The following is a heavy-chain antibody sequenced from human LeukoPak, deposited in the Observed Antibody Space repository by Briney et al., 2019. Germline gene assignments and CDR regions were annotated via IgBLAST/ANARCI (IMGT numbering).Heavy chain of an antibody. V-gene: IGHV1-8*01. CDR3: ARGYSPTMRTTGNDY. J-gene: IGHJ4*02. CDR2: MNPNSGNT. Sequence: GASVKVSCKASVYTFTSHDINWVRQATGQGLEWMGWMNPNSGNTGYAQKFQGIVTMTRDTSINTAYMELHSLRSEDTAVYYCARGYSPTMRTTGNDYWGQGTLVTVSS. CDR1: VYTFTSHD. D-gene: IGHD1-1*01.